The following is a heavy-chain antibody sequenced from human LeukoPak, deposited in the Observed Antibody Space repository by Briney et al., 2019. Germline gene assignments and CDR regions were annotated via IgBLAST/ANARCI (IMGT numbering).Heavy chain of an antibody. V-gene: IGHV3-23*01. CDR3: AKDQEGYSRVTVDFDY. Sequence: PGGSLRLSCAASGFTFSSYWMSWVRQAPGKGLEWVSAISGSGGSTYYADSVKGRFTISRDNSKNTLYLQMNSLRAEDTAVYYCAKDQEGYSRVTVDFDYWGQGTLVTVSS. CDR2: ISGSGGST. CDR1: GFTFSSYW. J-gene: IGHJ4*02. D-gene: IGHD6-13*01.